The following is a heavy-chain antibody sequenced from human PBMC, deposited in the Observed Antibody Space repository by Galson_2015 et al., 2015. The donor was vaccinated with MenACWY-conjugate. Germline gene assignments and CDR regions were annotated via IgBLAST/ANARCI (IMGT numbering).Heavy chain of an antibody. CDR2: IRDTGSH. D-gene: IGHD5-18*01. V-gene: IGHV4-59*08. CDR3: ARIPTWGSSFGYLDY. J-gene: IGHJ4*02. CDR1: GGSISSRY. Sequence: SEPLSLTCTVSGGSISSRYWSWFRQPPGRGLEWFAYIRDTGSHKDKPSLKSRVTMSADKSNNQFSLRLISVTAADTAVYYCARIPTWGSSFGYLDYWGQGTLVAVSS.